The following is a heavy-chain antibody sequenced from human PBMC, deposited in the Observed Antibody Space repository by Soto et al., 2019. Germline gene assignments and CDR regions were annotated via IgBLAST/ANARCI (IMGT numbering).Heavy chain of an antibody. Sequence: EVQLLESGGGLVQPGGSLRLSCAASGFTFSSYAMSWVRQAPGKGLECVSSISGSGDGTYYADSMKGRFTISRDNSKNPLYLQMNSLSAEDQAVYYCAKGELTGSKEGWDYWGQGTLVTVSS. J-gene: IGHJ4*02. CDR1: GFTFSSYA. D-gene: IGHD3-9*01. CDR2: ISGSGDGT. CDR3: AKGELTGSKEGWDY. V-gene: IGHV3-23*01.